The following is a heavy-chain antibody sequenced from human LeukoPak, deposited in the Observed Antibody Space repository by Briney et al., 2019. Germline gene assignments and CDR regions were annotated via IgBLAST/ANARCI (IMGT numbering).Heavy chain of an antibody. V-gene: IGHV4-34*01. D-gene: IGHD2-21*01. CDR2: IDRSGTT. Sequence: PSETLSLTCAVLGGSFSDKYWSWIRQAPGKGLEWIGEIDRSGTTNYNPSLESRVTVSMDTSKNQFSLDLRSVTAADTAVYYCARVGGYCSVWSAPGPKCHYYYMDVWGQGTTVTVSS. CDR3: ARVGGYCSVWSAPGPKCHYYYMDV. J-gene: IGHJ6*02. CDR1: GGSFSDKY.